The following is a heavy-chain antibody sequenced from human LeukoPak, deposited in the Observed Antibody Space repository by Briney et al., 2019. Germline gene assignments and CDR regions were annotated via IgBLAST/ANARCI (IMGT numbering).Heavy chain of an antibody. J-gene: IGHJ6*03. CDR1: GFSLSSYE. V-gene: IGHV3-48*03. D-gene: IGHD2-2*03. CDR3: ARQAYDGYYYYIDV. CDR2: TSNSGTTN. Sequence: GGSLRLSCAASGFSLSSYEMSWVRQAPGKGLEWVSYTSNSGTTNRYADSVMGRFTISRDNAKNSLYLQMNSLRAEDTAVYYCARQAYDGYYYYIDVWGKGTTVTISS.